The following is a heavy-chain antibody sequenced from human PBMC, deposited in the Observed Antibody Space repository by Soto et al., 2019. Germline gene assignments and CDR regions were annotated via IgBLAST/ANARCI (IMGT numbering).Heavy chain of an antibody. CDR2: IHAGGNS. V-gene: IGHV3-53*01. J-gene: IGHJ4*02. CDR1: GFIVTRNY. CDR3: VRDFTS. Sequence: GGSLRLSCTASGFIVTRNYMSLVRQAPGKGPEWVSIIHAGGNSYFADSVKGRFTISRDNSKNTLNLHMNNLRVEDTAVYYCVRDFTSWGQGTLVTVSS.